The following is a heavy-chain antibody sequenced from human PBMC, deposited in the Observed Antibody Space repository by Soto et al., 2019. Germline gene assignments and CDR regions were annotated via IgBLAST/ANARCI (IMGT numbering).Heavy chain of an antibody. D-gene: IGHD6-13*01. Sequence: SETLSLTCTVSGGSISSSSYYWGWIRQPPGKGLEWIGSIYYSGSTYYNPSLKSRVTISVDTSKNRFSLKLSSVTAADTAVYYCARRGRVAAAGTRGWFDPWGQGTLVTVSS. CDR3: ARRGRVAAAGTRGWFDP. CDR1: GGSISSSSYY. J-gene: IGHJ5*02. V-gene: IGHV4-39*01. CDR2: IYYSGST.